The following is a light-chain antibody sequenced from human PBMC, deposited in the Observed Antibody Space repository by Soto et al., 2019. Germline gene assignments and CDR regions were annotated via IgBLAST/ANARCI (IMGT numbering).Light chain of an antibody. CDR2: GNS. CDR3: QSYDSSLSFYV. Sequence: QSVLTQPPSVSVAPGQRVTISCTGSSSNIGAGYDVHWYQQLPGTAPKLLIYGNSNRPSGVPDRFSGSKSGTSASLAITGLQAEDEADYYCQSYDSSLSFYVFGTGTKVTVL. V-gene: IGLV1-40*01. J-gene: IGLJ1*01. CDR1: SSNIGAGYD.